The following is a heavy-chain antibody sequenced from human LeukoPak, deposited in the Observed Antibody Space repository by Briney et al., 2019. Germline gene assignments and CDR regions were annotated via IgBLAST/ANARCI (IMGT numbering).Heavy chain of an antibody. CDR3: ARDRVATTEGFDNWFDP. J-gene: IGHJ5*02. D-gene: IGHD5-12*01. V-gene: IGHV1-46*01. CDR1: GYTFTSYY. Sequence: GASVKVSCKASGYTFTSYYLNWVRQALGQGLEGMGIINPSGGSTSYAQKFQGRVTMTRDTSTSTVYMELSSLRSEDTAVYYCARDRVATTEGFDNWFDPWGQGTLVTVSS. CDR2: INPSGGST.